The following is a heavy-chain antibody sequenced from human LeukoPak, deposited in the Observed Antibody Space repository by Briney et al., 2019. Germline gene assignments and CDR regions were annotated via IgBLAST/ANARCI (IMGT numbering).Heavy chain of an antibody. J-gene: IGHJ3*02. CDR1: GFTFSSYG. CDR3: ARGPIYYDSSGYYSFDAFDI. Sequence: PGRSLRLSCAASGFTFSSYGMHWVRQAPGKGLEWVAVIWYDGSNKYYADSVKGRFTISRDNSKNTLYLQMNSLRAEDTAVYYCARGPIYYDSSGYYSFDAFDIWGQGTMVTVSS. V-gene: IGHV3-33*01. CDR2: IWYDGSNK. D-gene: IGHD3-22*01.